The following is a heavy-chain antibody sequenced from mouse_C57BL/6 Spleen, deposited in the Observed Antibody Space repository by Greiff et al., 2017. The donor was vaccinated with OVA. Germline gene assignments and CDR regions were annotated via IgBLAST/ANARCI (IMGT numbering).Heavy chain of an antibody. CDR2: IRNKANGYTT. J-gene: IGHJ1*03. Sequence: EVKLMESGGGLVQPGGSLSLSCAASGFTFTDYYMSWVRQPPGKALEWLGFIRNKANGYTTEYSASVKGRFTISRDNSQSILYLQMNALRAEDSATYYCASHSNYGYFDVWGTGTTVTVSS. V-gene: IGHV7-3*01. CDR3: ASHSNYGYFDV. CDR1: GFTFTDYY.